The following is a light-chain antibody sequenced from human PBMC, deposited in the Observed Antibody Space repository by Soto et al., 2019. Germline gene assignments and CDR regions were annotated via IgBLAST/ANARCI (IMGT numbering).Light chain of an antibody. Sequence: QAVVTQEPSFSLSPGGTVTLTCGSSSCSVSPSYHAKWYQQAPGQAPRTLIYSTNSRSSGVPDRFSGSILGNKAALTITGAQADDESDYYCVLYMGSGIWVFGGGTKLTVL. CDR3: VLYMGSGIWV. V-gene: IGLV8-61*01. CDR2: STN. J-gene: IGLJ3*02. CDR1: SCSVSPSYH.